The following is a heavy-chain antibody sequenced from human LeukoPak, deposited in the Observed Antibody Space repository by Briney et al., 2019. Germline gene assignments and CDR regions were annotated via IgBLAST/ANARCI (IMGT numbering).Heavy chain of an antibody. CDR1: GGSISSHY. CDR2: IYYSGST. V-gene: IGHV4-59*11. Sequence: SETLSLTCTVSGGSISSHYWSWIRQPPGKGLEWIGYIYYSGSTNYNTSLESRVTISVDTSKNQFSLKLSSVTAADTAVYYCARDHRYYDFWSGYYAPHYYMDVWGKGTTVTVSS. D-gene: IGHD3-3*01. J-gene: IGHJ6*03. CDR3: ARDHRYYDFWSGYYAPHYYMDV.